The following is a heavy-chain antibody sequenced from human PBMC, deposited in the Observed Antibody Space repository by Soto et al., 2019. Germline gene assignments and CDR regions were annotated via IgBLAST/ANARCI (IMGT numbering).Heavy chain of an antibody. CDR1: GYTFTSYD. Sequence: ASVKVSCKASGYTFTSYDINWVRQATGQGLEWMGWMNPNSGNTGYAQKFQGRATMTRNTSISTAYMELSSLRSEDTAVYYCARRGSFHYDFWSGYYSYYYYYYMDVWGKGTTVTVSS. V-gene: IGHV1-8*01. J-gene: IGHJ6*03. CDR3: ARRGSFHYDFWSGYYSYYYYYYMDV. D-gene: IGHD3-3*01. CDR2: MNPNSGNT.